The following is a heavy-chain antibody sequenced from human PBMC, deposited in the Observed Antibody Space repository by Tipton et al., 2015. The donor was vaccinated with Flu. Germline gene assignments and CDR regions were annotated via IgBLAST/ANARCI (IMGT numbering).Heavy chain of an antibody. J-gene: IGHJ4*02. CDR3: ARGRKV. CDR2: INHGGST. V-gene: IGHV4-38-2*02. Sequence: TLSLTCSISGDSIRSPYYWGWIRQPPGKGLEWIGDINHGGSTHYNPSLKSRVTISLDTSKNQFSLNLTSVTAADTATYFCARGRKVWGQGTLVTVSS. CDR1: GDSIRSPYY.